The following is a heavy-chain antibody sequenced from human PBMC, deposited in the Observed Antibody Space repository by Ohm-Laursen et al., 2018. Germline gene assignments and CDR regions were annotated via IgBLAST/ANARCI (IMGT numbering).Heavy chain of an antibody. V-gene: IGHV3-33*01. D-gene: IGHD2-15*01. J-gene: IGHJ3*02. CDR2: IWFDERDR. CDR1: GFTFKNHG. CDR3: ARFTGSECCGTLDI. Sequence: SLRLSCAASGFTFKNHGMHWVRQAPGKGLEWVAFIWFDERDRNYIDSVRGRFTISRDNFNNMLYLQMNSLRAEDTAVYYCARFTGSECCGTLDIWGQGARVTVSS.